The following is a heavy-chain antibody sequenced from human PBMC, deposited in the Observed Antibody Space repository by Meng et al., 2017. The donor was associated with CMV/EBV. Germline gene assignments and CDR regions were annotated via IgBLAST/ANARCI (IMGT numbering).Heavy chain of an antibody. CDR3: ARSGAYYYGMDV. V-gene: IGHV1-69*02. Sequence: CKASGGTFSSYTSSWVRQAPGQGLEWMGRIIPILGIANYAQKFQGRVTITADKSTSTAYMELSSLRSEDTAVYYCARSGAYYYGMDVWGQGTTVTVSS. CDR2: IIPILGIA. CDR1: GGTFSSYT. J-gene: IGHJ6*02.